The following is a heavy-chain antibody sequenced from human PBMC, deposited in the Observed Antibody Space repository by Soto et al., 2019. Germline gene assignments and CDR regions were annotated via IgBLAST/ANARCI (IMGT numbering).Heavy chain of an antibody. CDR1: GYDFTTYG. Sequence: QVHLVQSGAEVKKPGASVKVSCKGSGYDFTTYGITWVRQAPGQGLEWRAWFSAHNGNTDYAQKLQGRVTVTRDTSTSTAYMELRSLRSDDTAVYYCARGRYGDYWGQGALVTVSS. J-gene: IGHJ4*02. CDR3: ARGRYGDY. V-gene: IGHV1-18*01. CDR2: FSAHNGNT. D-gene: IGHD1-1*01.